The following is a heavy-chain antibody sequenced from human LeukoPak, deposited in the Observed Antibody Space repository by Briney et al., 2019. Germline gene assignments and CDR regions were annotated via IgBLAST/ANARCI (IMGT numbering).Heavy chain of an antibody. CDR3: ARVGVGYCSRGSCYSHEYYFDY. V-gene: IGHV1-46*01. D-gene: IGHD2-15*01. Sequence: ASVKVSCKASGYTFTSYYMHWVRQAPGQGLEWMGIINPSGGSTSYAQKFQGRVTMTRDTSTSTVYMELSSLRSEDTAVYYCARVGVGYCSRGSCYSHEYYFDYWGQGTLVTVSS. CDR1: GYTFTSYY. CDR2: INPSGGST. J-gene: IGHJ4*02.